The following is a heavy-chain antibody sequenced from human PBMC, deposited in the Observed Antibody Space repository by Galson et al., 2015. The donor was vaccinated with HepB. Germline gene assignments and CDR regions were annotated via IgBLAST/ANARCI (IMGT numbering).Heavy chain of an antibody. V-gene: IGHV5-51*03. CDR3: ARRCGSDCYVVDSSYWYFDL. CDR2: IYPGDSDT. Sequence: QSGAEVKKPGESLKISCKGSGYTFTSYWIGWVRQMPGKGLEWMGIIYPGDSDTRYSPSFEGQVTISADKSTSTAYLQWSSLKASDTARYYCARRCGSDCYVVDSSYWYFDLWGRGTLVTVSS. D-gene: IGHD2-21*01. J-gene: IGHJ2*01. CDR1: GYTFTSYW.